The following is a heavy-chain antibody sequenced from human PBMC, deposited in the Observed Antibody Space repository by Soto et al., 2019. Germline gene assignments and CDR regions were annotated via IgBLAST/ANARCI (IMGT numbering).Heavy chain of an antibody. J-gene: IGHJ6*02. CDR2: IIPIFGTA. V-gene: IGHV1-69*13. CDR3: ASRPIRYYYGMDV. CDR1: GGTFSSYA. Sequence: SVKVSCKASGGTFSSYAISWVRQAPGQGLEWMGGIIPIFGTANYAQKFQGRVTITADESTSTACMELSSLRSEDTAVYYCASRPIRYYYGMDVWGQGTTVTVSS. D-gene: IGHD5-12*01.